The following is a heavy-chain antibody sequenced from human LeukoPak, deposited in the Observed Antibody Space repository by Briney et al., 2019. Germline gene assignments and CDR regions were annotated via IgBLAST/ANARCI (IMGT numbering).Heavy chain of an antibody. CDR1: GVSIRTSTYY. Sequence: SETLSLTCNVSGVSIRTSTYYWNWIRQSPGKGLEWIGCVSDSGTTKYNPSLKSRVTISVDTSKNHFSLILMSVTAADKAVYYCARGYYEPFQSWGQGTLVTVSS. J-gene: IGHJ4*02. V-gene: IGHV4-61*03. CDR3: ARGYYEPFQS. D-gene: IGHD3-22*01. CDR2: VSDSGTT.